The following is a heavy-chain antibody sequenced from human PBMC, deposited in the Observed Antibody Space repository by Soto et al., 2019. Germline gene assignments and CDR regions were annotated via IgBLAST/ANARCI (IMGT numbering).Heavy chain of an antibody. CDR1: GGSISSGGYY. J-gene: IGHJ3*02. V-gene: IGHV4-31*03. Sequence: QVQLQESGPGLVKPSQTLSLTCTVSGGSISSGGYYWSWIRQHPGKGLEWIGYIYYSGSTYYNPSLKSRVTISVDTSKNQFSLKLSSVTAADTAVYYCARGVKYDSSGYYYRGPSANAFDIWGQGTMVTVSS. CDR2: IYYSGST. D-gene: IGHD3-22*01. CDR3: ARGVKYDSSGYYYRGPSANAFDI.